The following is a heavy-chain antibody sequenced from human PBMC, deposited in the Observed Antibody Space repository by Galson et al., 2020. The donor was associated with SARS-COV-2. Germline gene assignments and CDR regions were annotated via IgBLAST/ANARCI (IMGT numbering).Heavy chain of an antibody. D-gene: IGHD3-22*01. J-gene: IGHJ5*02. CDR3: ARVIVIARYHYDVTVTPSDVGFDP. Sequence: SETLSLTCTVSGASISSGDFYWTWIRQPPGKGLEWLGNIYYTGSTNYNPSLKSRIIMLVDTSKNQFSLRLRSLTAADTALYYCARVIVIARYHYDVTVTPSDVGFDPWGQGTLVTVSS. CDR2: IYYTGST. V-gene: IGHV4-30-4*08. CDR1: GASISSGDFY.